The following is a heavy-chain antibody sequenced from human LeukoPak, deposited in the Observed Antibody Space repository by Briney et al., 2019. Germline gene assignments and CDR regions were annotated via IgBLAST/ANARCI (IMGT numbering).Heavy chain of an antibody. CDR1: GYSISTGYY. V-gene: IGHV4-38-2*01. Sequence: SDTLSLTCAVSGYSISTGYYWGWIRQPPGKGLAWIGSIYHSGSTYYNPSLKSRVTISVDTSKNQFSLKLSSVTAADTAVYYCARGEQQLAIDYWGQGTLVTVSS. D-gene: IGHD6-13*01. J-gene: IGHJ4*02. CDR3: ARGEQQLAIDY. CDR2: IYHSGST.